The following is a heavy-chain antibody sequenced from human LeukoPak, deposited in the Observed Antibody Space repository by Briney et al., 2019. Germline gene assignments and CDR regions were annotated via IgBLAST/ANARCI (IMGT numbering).Heavy chain of an antibody. CDR1: GFTFSSYG. V-gene: IGHV3-30*18. CDR2: ISYDGSNK. D-gene: IGHD3-10*01. Sequence: GGSLRLSCAASGFTFSSYGMHWVRQAPGKGLEWVAVISYDGSNKYYADSVKGRFTISRDNSKNTLYLQMNSLRAEDTAVYYCAKDGSGRLDYWGQGTLVTVSS. J-gene: IGHJ4*02. CDR3: AKDGSGRLDY.